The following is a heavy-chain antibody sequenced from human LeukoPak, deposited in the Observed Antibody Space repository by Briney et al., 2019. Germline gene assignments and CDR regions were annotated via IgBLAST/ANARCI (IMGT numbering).Heavy chain of an antibody. CDR2: IKSKTDGGTT. D-gene: IGHD3-10*01. Sequence: AGRSLRLSCAASGFTFSNAWMSWVRQAPGKGLEWVGRIKSKTDGGTTDYAAPVKGRFTISRDDSKNTLYLQMNSLKTEDTAVYYCTATMVRGVNSFYYFDYWRQGTLVTVSS. J-gene: IGHJ4*02. CDR1: GFTFSNAW. V-gene: IGHV3-15*01. CDR3: TATMVRGVNSFYYFDY.